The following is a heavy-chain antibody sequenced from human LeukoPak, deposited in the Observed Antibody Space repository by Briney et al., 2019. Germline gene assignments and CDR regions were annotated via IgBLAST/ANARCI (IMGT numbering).Heavy chain of an antibody. CDR3: TRDLPYTGGLALNY. CDR2: IKSKADGATT. Sequence: GGSLRLSCAASGFTFSSYAMSWVRQVPGKGLEWVGRIKSKADGATTDYGVPVKGRFTISRDDSKNTLYLHMNSLTTDDTALYYCTRDLPYTGGLALNYWGQGTLVTVSS. J-gene: IGHJ4*02. V-gene: IGHV3-15*01. CDR1: GFTFSSYA. D-gene: IGHD1-26*01.